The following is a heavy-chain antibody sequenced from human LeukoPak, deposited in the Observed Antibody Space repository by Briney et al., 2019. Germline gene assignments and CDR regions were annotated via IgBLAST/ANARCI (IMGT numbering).Heavy chain of an antibody. Sequence: GGSLRLSCAASGFTSSSYSMNWVRQAPGKVLEWVSSISSSSSYIYYADSVKGRFTISRDNAKNSLYLQMNSLRAEDTAVYYCARTYFLYSYGYFDYWGQGTLVTVSS. CDR2: ISSSSSYI. J-gene: IGHJ4*02. D-gene: IGHD5-18*01. CDR3: ARTYFLYSYGYFDY. V-gene: IGHV3-21*01. CDR1: GFTSSSYS.